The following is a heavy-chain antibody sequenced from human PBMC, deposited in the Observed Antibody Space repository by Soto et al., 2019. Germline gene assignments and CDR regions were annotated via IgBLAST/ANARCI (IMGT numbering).Heavy chain of an antibody. D-gene: IGHD2-15*01. CDR3: ARCYASYHFSGSMGVWFDP. Sequence: PGGSLRLSCAASGFTFSDYYMSWIRQAPGKGLEWVSYISSSGSTIYYADSVKGRFTISRDNAKNSLYLQMNSLRAEDTAVYYCARCYASYHFSGSMGVWFDPWGQGTLVTVSS. CDR1: GFTFSDYY. V-gene: IGHV3-11*01. CDR2: ISSSGSTI. J-gene: IGHJ5*02.